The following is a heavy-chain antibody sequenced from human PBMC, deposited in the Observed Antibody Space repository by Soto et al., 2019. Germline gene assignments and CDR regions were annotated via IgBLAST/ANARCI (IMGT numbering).Heavy chain of an antibody. J-gene: IGHJ4*02. CDR3: AAGEASSRNLAPYYLDF. CDR1: GDSISRGYY. CDR2: IHYSGTT. D-gene: IGHD6-13*01. V-gene: IGHV4-61*01. Sequence: SETLSLTCAVSGDSISRGYYWAWIRQPPGKGLEWIGYIHYSGTTSFFPSYNPSLRSRVTISEDTSKNQFSLKLLSVTTADTAVYFCAAGEASSRNLAPYYLDFWGQGTLVTVSS.